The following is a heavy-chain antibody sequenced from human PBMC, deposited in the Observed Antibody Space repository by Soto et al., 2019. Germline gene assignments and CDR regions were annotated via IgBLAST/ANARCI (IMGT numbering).Heavy chain of an antibody. CDR1: GYTFPNYG. D-gene: IGHD2-21*02. CDR3: ARDVIRYCSSDCYPGYFHH. CDR2: ISAYNGNT. Sequence: QVQLVQSGVEVKKPGASVKVSCKASGYTFPNYGINWVRQAPGQGLEWMGWISAYNGNTDYAQTLQGRVTMTTNTSTTTAYMEVTNRRSDDTSVYYCARDVIRYCSSDCYPGYFHHWGQGTLVIVSS. V-gene: IGHV1-18*04. J-gene: IGHJ1*01.